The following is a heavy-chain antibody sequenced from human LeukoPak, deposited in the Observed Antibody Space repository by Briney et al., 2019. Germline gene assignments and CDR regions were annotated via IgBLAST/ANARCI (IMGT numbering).Heavy chain of an antibody. CDR3: ARTASLRRYWFDP. J-gene: IGHJ5*02. CDR1: GDSISNYY. V-gene: IGHV4-4*07. CDR2: IYTSGST. D-gene: IGHD3-16*02. Sequence: SETLSLTCTVSGDSISNYYWTWIRQPAAKGLEWIGRIYTSGSTNYSPSLKSRVTMSVDTSKNQVSLKLSSVTAADTAVYYCARTASLRRYWFDPWGQGTLVTVSS.